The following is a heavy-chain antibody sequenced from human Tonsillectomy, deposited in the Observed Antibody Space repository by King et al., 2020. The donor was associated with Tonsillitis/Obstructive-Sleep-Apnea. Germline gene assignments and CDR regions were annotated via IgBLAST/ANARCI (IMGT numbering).Heavy chain of an antibody. CDR2: INHSGST. Sequence: VQLQQWGAGLLKPSETLSLTCAVYGGSFSGYYWSWLRQPPGKGLEWIGEINHSGSTNYNPSLKSRVTISVDTSKNQFSLKLSSVTAADTAVYYCARGRKGPYYYYYMDVWGKGTTVTVSS. J-gene: IGHJ6*03. V-gene: IGHV4-34*01. CDR1: GGSFSGYY. CDR3: ARGRKGPYYYYYMDV.